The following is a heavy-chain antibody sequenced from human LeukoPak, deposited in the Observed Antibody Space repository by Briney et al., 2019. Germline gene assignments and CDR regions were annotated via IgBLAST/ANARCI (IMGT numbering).Heavy chain of an antibody. V-gene: IGHV4-39*01. CDR3: ARPSNSGSYYY. J-gene: IGHJ4*02. D-gene: IGHD1-26*01. CDR1: GGSISKSDDY. CDR2: INYSGSP. Sequence: SETLSLTCTVSGGSISKSDDYWGWIRQPPGKGLEWIGSINYSGSPSYNPALKSRVTISVDTSKNQFSLKLTSVTAADTAVYYCARPSNSGSYYYWGQGTLVTVSS.